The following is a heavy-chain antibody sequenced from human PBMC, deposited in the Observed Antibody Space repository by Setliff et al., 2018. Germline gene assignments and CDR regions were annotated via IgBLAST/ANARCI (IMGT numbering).Heavy chain of an antibody. CDR3: ARVRNTQNGFFDY. CDR1: GGSISSGDYY. J-gene: IGHJ4*02. Sequence: SETLSLTCTVSGGSISSGDYYWSWIRQPPGKGLEWIGYIYYSGNTYYNPSLNSRLTISVDTSKNQFSLRLTSVTAADTAIYYCARVRNTQNGFFDYWSQGTLVTVSS. V-gene: IGHV4-30-4*08. CDR2: IYYSGNT. D-gene: IGHD1-1*01.